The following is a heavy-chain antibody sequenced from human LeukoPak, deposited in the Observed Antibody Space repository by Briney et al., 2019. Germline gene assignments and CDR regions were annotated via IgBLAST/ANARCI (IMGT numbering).Heavy chain of an antibody. D-gene: IGHD5-18*01. J-gene: IGHJ4*02. CDR2: IKQDGSEK. CDR1: GFTFSNYW. V-gene: IGHV3-7*01. Sequence: GGSLRLSCAASGFTFSNYWLTWVRQAPGQGLEWVANIKQDGSEKHYVDSVKGRFTISRDNAKNSLYLQLNSLRAEDTAVYYCARSFSYGPIDFWGQGTQVTVSS. CDR3: ARSFSYGPIDF.